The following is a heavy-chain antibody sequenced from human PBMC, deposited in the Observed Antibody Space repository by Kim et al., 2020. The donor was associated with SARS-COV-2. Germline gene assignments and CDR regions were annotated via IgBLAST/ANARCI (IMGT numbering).Heavy chain of an antibody. CDR2: ISYDGSNK. J-gene: IGHJ6*01. Sequence: GGSLRLSCAASGFTFSRNAMHWVRQAPGKGLEWVAVISYDGSNKYYADSVKGRFTISRDNSKNTLYLQMNSLRAEDTAVYYCARGKQQLVRGDYYYGMDV. D-gene: IGHD6-13*01. V-gene: IGHV3-30-3*01. CDR3: ARGKQQLVRGDYYYGMDV. CDR1: GFTFSRNA.